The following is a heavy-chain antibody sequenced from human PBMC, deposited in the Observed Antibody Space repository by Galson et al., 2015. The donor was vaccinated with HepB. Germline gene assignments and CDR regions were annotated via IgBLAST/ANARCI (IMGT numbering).Heavy chain of an antibody. V-gene: IGHV1-2*06. Sequence: SVKVSCKASGYTFTSYGISWVRQAPGQGLEWMGRINPNSGGTNYAQKFQGRVTMTRDTSISTAYMELSRLRSDDTAVYYCARGSGVRFLVWLLEDYMDVWGKGTTVTVSS. D-gene: IGHD3-3*01. CDR1: GYTFTSYG. CDR3: ARGSGVRFLVWLLEDYMDV. J-gene: IGHJ6*03. CDR2: INPNSGGT.